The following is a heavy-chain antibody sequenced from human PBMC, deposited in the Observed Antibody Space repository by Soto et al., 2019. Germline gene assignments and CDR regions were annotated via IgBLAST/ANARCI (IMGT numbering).Heavy chain of an antibody. D-gene: IGHD6-19*01. J-gene: IGHJ3*02. CDR1: GFTFTDYA. Sequence: EVQVLESGGGLVQPGGSLRLSCSASGFTFTDYAMNWVRHAPGKGLEWVSTISGSGANTYYADSVRGRFTSSRDNAKNTLSLQMSSLRAEDTAVYYCANGGKHSNGWWAAFEIWGQGTVVTVS. V-gene: IGHV3-23*01. CDR3: ANGGKHSNGWWAAFEI. CDR2: ISGSGANT.